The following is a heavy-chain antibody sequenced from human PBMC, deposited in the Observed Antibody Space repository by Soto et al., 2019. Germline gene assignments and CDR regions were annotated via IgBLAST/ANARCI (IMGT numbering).Heavy chain of an antibody. CDR3: ARLRGSYYSYFDY. V-gene: IGHV1-2*02. J-gene: IGHJ4*02. CDR1: GYTFTGYY. CDR2: INPNSGGT. Sequence: GASVKVSCKASGYTFTGYYMHWVRQAPGQGLEWMGWINPNSGGTNYAQKFQGRVTMTRDTSISTAYMELSRLRSDDTAVYYCARLRGSYYSYFDYWRQGTLVIVSS. D-gene: IGHD1-26*01.